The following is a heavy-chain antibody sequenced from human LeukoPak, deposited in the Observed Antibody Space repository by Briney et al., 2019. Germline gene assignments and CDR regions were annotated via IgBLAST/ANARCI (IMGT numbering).Heavy chain of an antibody. V-gene: IGHV3-23*01. CDR1: GFTFSSFP. Sequence: GGSLRLSCAASGFTFSSFPMSWVRQAPGKGLQWVSGITGRGGNTYYADSVEGSFTISRDNSKNTLSLQMDSLRAEDTAVYYCARDRAAFDYWGQGTLVTVSS. D-gene: IGHD6-25*01. CDR3: ARDRAAFDY. J-gene: IGHJ4*02. CDR2: ITGRGGNT.